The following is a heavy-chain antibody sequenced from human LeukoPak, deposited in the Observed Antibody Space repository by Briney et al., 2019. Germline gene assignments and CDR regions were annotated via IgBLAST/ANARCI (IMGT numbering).Heavy chain of an antibody. Sequence: ASVKVSCKASEGTFSSYAISWVRQAPGQGLEWMGGIIPIFGTANYAQKFQGRVTITADESTSTAYMELSSLRSEDTAVYYCARDLCSSTSCYEGFDPWGQGTLVTVSS. CDR2: IIPIFGTA. V-gene: IGHV1-69*13. D-gene: IGHD2-2*01. J-gene: IGHJ5*02. CDR3: ARDLCSSTSCYEGFDP. CDR1: EGTFSSYA.